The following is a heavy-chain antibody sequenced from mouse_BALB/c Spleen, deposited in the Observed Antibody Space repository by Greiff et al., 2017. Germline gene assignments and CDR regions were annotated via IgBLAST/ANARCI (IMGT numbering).Heavy chain of an antibody. J-gene: IGHJ3*01. D-gene: IGHD2-14*01. CDR2: ISSGGGST. CDR1: GFAFSSYD. V-gene: IGHV5-12-1*01. Sequence: EVKLMESGGGLVKPGGSLKLSCAASGFAFSSYDMSWVRQTPEKRLEWVAYISSGGGSTYYPDTVKGRFTISRDNAKNTLYLQMSSLKSEDTAMYYCARDYRSWFAYWGQGTLVTVSA. CDR3: ARDYRSWFAY.